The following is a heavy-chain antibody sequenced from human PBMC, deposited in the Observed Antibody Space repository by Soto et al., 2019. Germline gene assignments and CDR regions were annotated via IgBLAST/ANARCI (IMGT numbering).Heavy chain of an antibody. Sequence: VVSLKISCKGSGYIFTSYWIRCFLQMAVKVLEWMGIIYPGDSDTRYSPSFQGQVTISADKSISTAYLQWSSLKASDTAMYYCARGAYYYDSSGYPFYGMDVWGQGTTVTVSS. CDR1: GYIFTSYW. CDR2: IYPGDSDT. J-gene: IGHJ6*02. D-gene: IGHD3-22*01. V-gene: IGHV5-51*01. CDR3: ARGAYYYDSSGYPFYGMDV.